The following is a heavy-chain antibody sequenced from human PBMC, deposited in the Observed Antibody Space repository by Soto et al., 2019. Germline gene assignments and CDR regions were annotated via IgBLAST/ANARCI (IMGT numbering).Heavy chain of an antibody. J-gene: IGHJ5*02. CDR1: GDSISRGGYY. V-gene: IGHV4-31*03. CDR3: VRDGAGAYGLASFGP. Sequence: QVQLQESGPGLVKPSQTLSLSCTVSGDSISRGGYYWNWIRQHPRKVLEWIGYIYHSGSTNYNPSPKHRVPIPGATTKDQVALDLTNATAAEPAVHYCVRDGAGAYGLASFGPWGQGSLVTVSS. CDR2: IYHSGST. D-gene: IGHD2-21*01.